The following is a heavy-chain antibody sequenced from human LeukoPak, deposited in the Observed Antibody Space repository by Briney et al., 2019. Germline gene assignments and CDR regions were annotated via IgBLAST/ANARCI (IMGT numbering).Heavy chain of an antibody. D-gene: IGHD2-15*01. Sequence: PGGSLRLSCAASGFTFSSYEMNWVRQAPGKGLEWVSYISFSGNTIYYADSVKGRFTMSRDNARNSLSLQMSSLRVEDTAVYYCARDCSGGRCVTEDHYNGMDVWGQGTTVTVSS. V-gene: IGHV3-48*03. CDR3: ARDCSGGRCVTEDHYNGMDV. CDR2: ISFSGNTI. CDR1: GFTFSSYE. J-gene: IGHJ6*02.